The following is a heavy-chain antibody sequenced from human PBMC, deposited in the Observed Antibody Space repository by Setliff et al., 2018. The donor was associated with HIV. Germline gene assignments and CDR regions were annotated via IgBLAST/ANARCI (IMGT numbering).Heavy chain of an antibody. CDR1: GYTFTTYY. Sequence: ASVKVSCKASGYTFTTYYMHWVRQAPGQGLEWMGVINPGGGGTSYAQRLQGRVTLTTDTSTSTVYMDLSSLRSEDTAVYYCARGGLLFGMMNYFDSWGQGTLVTVSS. CDR2: INPGGGGT. D-gene: IGHD2-21*02. CDR3: ARGGLLFGMMNYFDS. J-gene: IGHJ4*02. V-gene: IGHV1-46*01.